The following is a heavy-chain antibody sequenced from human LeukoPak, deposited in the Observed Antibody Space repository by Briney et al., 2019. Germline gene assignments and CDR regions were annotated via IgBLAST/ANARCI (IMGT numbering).Heavy chain of an antibody. J-gene: IGHJ4*02. CDR1: GFTFSSYA. Sequence: GGSLRLSCAASGFTFSSYAMHWVRQAPGKGLEWVAVISYDGSNKYYADSVKGRFTISRDNSKNTLYLQMNSLRAEDAALYYCAKGNYGEKIDYWGPGTLVTVSS. CDR3: AKGNYGEKIDY. V-gene: IGHV3-30-3*01. CDR2: ISYDGSNK. D-gene: IGHD4-17*01.